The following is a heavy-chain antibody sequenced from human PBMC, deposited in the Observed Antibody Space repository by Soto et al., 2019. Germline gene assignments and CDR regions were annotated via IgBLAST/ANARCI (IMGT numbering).Heavy chain of an antibody. V-gene: IGHV4-34*01. CDR1: GGSFSGYY. D-gene: IGHD3-16*01. J-gene: IGHJ6*02. Sequence: QVQLQQWGAGLLKPSETLSLTCAVYGGSFSGYYWSWIRQPPGKGLEWIGEINHRGRHNYNPSLKSRVTIKVDTAKKQLSLKLSSVTGADTAVYYCARGERLPRYYYGMDVWGQGTTVTV. CDR2: INHRGRH. CDR3: ARGERLPRYYYGMDV.